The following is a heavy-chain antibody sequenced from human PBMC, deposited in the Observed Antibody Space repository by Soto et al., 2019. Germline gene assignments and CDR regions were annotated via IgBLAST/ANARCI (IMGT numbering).Heavy chain of an antibody. CDR2: IHPSGSP. V-gene: IGHV4-34*01. J-gene: IGHJ6*02. CDR1: GGSLSDYY. CDR3: ARGRDAYKLGNV. D-gene: IGHD1-1*01. Sequence: QVQLQQWGAGLLKPSETLFLTCAVYGGSLSDYYWSWIRQSPGKGLEWIGEIHPSGSPHYSPSLNSRVTMSVDTSKNQFSLRLTSVTAADTAVYYCARGRDAYKLGNVWGPGTTVTVSS.